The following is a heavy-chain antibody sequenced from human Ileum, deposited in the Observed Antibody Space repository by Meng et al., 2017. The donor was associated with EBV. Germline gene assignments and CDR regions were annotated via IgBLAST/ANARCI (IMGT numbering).Heavy chain of an antibody. V-gene: IGHV4-34*01. CDR3: ARGNKVSDRGFDY. D-gene: IGHD3-10*01. Sequence: GQLQQWGAGLLKPSETLSLTCAVYGGSFSGYSWSWIRQPPGKGLEWIGEINHSGSTNYNPSLKSRVTISVDTSKNQFSLKLSSVTAADTAVYYCARGNKVSDRGFDYWGQGTLVTVSS. CDR1: GGSFSGYS. CDR2: INHSGST. J-gene: IGHJ4*02.